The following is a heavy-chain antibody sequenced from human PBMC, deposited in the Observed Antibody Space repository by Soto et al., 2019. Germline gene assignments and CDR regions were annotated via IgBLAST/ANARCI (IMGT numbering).Heavy chain of an antibody. Sequence: ASVKVSCKASGYTFTRYTMNGVRQAPGQRLEWMGWINPDNGNTKSSQKFQDRVIITRDTSASTAYMDLSSLRSEDTAVYYCARGIATGQLDPWGQGTLVTVSS. CDR3: ARGIATGQLDP. J-gene: IGHJ5*02. CDR2: INPDNGNT. D-gene: IGHD2-15*01. CDR1: GYTFTRYT. V-gene: IGHV1-3*01.